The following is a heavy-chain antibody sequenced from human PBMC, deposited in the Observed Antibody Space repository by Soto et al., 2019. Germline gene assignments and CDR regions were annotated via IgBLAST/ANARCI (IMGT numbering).Heavy chain of an antibody. Sequence: PGGSLRLSCAASGFTLSSYGIHWVRQAPGKGLEWVAGISYDGSNKYYLDSVKGRFTISRDNSKNTLHLQMDTLKPEDTAVYYCANARAAFGERNEFDYWGQGTLVTLSS. CDR3: ANARAAFGERNEFDY. V-gene: IGHV3-30*18. CDR1: GFTLSSYG. J-gene: IGHJ4*02. D-gene: IGHD3-10*01. CDR2: ISYDGSNK.